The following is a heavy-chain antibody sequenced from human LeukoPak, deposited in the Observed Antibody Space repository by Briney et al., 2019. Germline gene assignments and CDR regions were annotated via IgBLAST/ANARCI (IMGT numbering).Heavy chain of an antibody. D-gene: IGHD7-27*01. CDR2: INPNSGGT. J-gene: IGHJ4*02. V-gene: IGHV1-2*02. CDR3: ARVPGDDYYFDY. Sequence: ASVKVSCKASGYTFTGYYMHWVRQAPGQGLEWMGWINPNSGGTNYAQKFQGRVTMTRDTSISTAYMELSRRRSDDTAVYYCARVPGDDYYFDYWGQGTLVTVSS. CDR1: GYTFTGYY.